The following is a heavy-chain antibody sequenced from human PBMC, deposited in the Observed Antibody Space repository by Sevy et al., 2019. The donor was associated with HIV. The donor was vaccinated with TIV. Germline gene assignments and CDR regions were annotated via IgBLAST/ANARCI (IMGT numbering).Heavy chain of an antibody. CDR2: IKSRPDGGTT. J-gene: IGHJ6*02. Sequence: GGSLRLSCAASGFTFTYAWMSWVRQAPGKGLEWVGRIKSRPDGGTTDYAATVEGRFTISRDDSKNTLYLQMNSLKTEDSAVYYCATDPIIVLLVTDGMDVWGQGTTVTVSS. CDR1: GFTFTYAW. CDR3: ATDPIIVLLVTDGMDV. D-gene: IGHD2-8*01. V-gene: IGHV3-15*01.